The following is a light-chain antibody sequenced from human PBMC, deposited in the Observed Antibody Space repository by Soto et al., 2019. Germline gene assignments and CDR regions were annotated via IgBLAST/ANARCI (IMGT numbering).Light chain of an antibody. CDR1: QSIRKY. Sequence: IQMNQSPSSLSASVGHRVIITCRASQSIRKYLNWYQHKPGKVPTLLIYAASSLQSGVPSRFSGSGSGTEFTLTITSLQPEDFATYYGQQSGDTPPWTFGQGTKVDIK. J-gene: IGKJ1*01. CDR2: AAS. V-gene: IGKV1-39*01. CDR3: QQSGDTPPWT.